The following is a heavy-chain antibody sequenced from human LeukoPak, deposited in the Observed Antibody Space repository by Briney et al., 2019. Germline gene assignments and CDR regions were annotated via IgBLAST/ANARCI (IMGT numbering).Heavy chain of an antibody. J-gene: IGHJ3*01. D-gene: IGHD3-10*01. CDR2: LDTGGAT. CDR3: AREFRDAFDV. V-gene: IGHV3-53*01. Sequence: GGSLRLSCAVSGFTVRSHFMAWVRQAPGKGLEWVSVLDTGGATHYADSVKGRFTISRDNTWNTLFLQMNSLRDEDTAVYYCAREFRDAFDVWGQGTRVTASS. CDR1: GFTVRSHF.